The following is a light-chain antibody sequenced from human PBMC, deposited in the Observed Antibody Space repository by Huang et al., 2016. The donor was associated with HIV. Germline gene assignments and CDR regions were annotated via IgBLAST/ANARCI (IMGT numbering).Light chain of an antibody. CDR1: QSVATN. CDR2: GAS. V-gene: IGKV3-15*01. Sequence: EIIMTQSPATLSLSPGEGASLSCRANQSVATNLAWYLHRPGQSPRILIFGASTRASGRPGRFRGSGSGTQFTLTVSGLQSEDFAVYYCQQYHNWPYTFGQGTKLEI. J-gene: IGKJ2*01. CDR3: QQYHNWPYT.